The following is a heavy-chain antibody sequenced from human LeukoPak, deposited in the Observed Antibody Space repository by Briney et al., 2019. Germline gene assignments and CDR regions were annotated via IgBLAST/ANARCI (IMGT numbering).Heavy chain of an antibody. Sequence: SVKVSCKASGGTFSSYAISWVRQAPGQGLEWMGGIIPIFGTANYAQKIQGRVTITADESTSTAYMELSSLRSEDTAVYYCARSLVGDEDYYYYMDVWGKGTTVTVSS. CDR1: GGTFSSYA. V-gene: IGHV1-69*13. D-gene: IGHD1-26*01. CDR2: IIPIFGTA. CDR3: ARSLVGDEDYYYYMDV. J-gene: IGHJ6*03.